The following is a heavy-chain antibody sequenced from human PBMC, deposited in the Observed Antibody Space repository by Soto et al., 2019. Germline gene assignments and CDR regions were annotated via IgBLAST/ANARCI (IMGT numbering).Heavy chain of an antibody. CDR3: ARVWDSSGWYAPTNFDY. CDR1: GGSISSYY. J-gene: IGHJ4*02. Sequence: QVQLQESGPGLVKPSETLSLTCTVSGGSISSYYWSWIRQPPGKGLEWIGYIYYSGSTNYNPSRKSRVTISVDTSKNQFSLKLSSVTAADTAVYYCARVWDSSGWYAPTNFDYWGQGTLVTVSS. CDR2: IYYSGST. V-gene: IGHV4-59*08. D-gene: IGHD6-19*01.